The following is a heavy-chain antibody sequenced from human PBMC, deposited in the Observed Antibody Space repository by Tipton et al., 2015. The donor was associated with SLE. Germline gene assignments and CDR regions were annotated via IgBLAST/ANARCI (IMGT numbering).Heavy chain of an antibody. CDR1: GVSVSGYY. CDR3: VRGPRGSSGYPN. J-gene: IGHJ4*02. CDR2: ISYSGST. Sequence: TLSLTCHVSGVSVSGYYWSWIRQSPEKGLEWIGYISYSGSTNYNSSLKSRLTISVDTSKNQFSLKLNSVTAADTAVYYCVRGPRGSSGYPNWGQGTLVTVSS. V-gene: IGHV4-59*02. D-gene: IGHD3-22*01.